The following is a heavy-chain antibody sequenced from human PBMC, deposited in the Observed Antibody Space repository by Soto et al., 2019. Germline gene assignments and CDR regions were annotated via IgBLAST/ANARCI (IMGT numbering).Heavy chain of an antibody. J-gene: IGHJ5*01. Sequence: NPSETLSLTCSVSGDSISTVDYFWAWIRQPPGQALEYIGYIYKSTTTYYNPSFESRVAISLDTSKSQFPLNVTSVTAADTAVYFCARGRYCLTGRCFPNWFDSWGQGTLVTVSS. CDR2: IYKSTTT. CDR3: ARGRYCLTGRCFPNWFDS. CDR1: GDSISTVDYF. D-gene: IGHD2-15*01. V-gene: IGHV4-30-4*01.